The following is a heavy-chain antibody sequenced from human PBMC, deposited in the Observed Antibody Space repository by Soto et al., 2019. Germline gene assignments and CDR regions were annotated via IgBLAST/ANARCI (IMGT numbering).Heavy chain of an antibody. V-gene: IGHV4-30-2*01. Sequence: QLQLQESGSGLVKPSQTLSLTCAVSGGSISSGGYSWSWIRQPPGKGLEWIGYIYHSGSTYYSPSHKSRVTISVERSKNTFSLKLSSVTAADTAVYYCAGSGYYNTSGMDFWGQGTTVTVSS. J-gene: IGHJ6*02. CDR3: AGSGYYNTSGMDF. D-gene: IGHD3-22*01. CDR1: GGSISSGGYS. CDR2: IYHSGST.